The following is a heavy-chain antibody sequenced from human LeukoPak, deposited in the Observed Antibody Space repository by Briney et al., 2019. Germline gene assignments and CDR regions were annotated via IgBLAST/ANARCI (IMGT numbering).Heavy chain of an antibody. D-gene: IGHD2-15*01. J-gene: IGHJ6*02. CDR3: ARVNIAPPYCSGGSCYSPYYGMDA. Sequence: SETLSLTCTVSGGSISSYYWSWIRQPPGRGLEWIGYIYYSGSTNYNPSLKSRVTISVDTSKNQFSLKLSSVTAADTAVYYCARVNIAPPYCSGGSCYSPYYGMDAWGQGTTVTVSS. CDR1: GGSISSYY. CDR2: IYYSGST. V-gene: IGHV4-59*01.